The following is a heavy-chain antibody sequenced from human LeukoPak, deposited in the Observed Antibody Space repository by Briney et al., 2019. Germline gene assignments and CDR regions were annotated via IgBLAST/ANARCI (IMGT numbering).Heavy chain of an antibody. Sequence: GSLRLSCAASGFTFSNYWMHWVRQAPGKGLEWIGEINHSGSTNYNPSLKSRVTISVDTSKNQFSLKLSSVTAADTAVYYCARDGIAAAGTGDWFDPWGQGTLVTVSS. D-gene: IGHD6-13*01. CDR3: ARDGIAAAGTGDWFDP. J-gene: IGHJ5*02. CDR1: GFTFSNYW. CDR2: INHSGST. V-gene: IGHV4-34*01.